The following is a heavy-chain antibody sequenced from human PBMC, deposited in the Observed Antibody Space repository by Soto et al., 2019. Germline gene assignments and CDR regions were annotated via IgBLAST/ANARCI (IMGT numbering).Heavy chain of an antibody. Sequence: SGGGVVQPGRSLRLSCAASGFTFSSYGMHWVRQAPGTGLEWVAVIWYDGSNKYYADSVKGRFTISRDNSKNTLYLQMNSLRAEDTAVYYCARDVVVVVAANYYYYYGMDVWGQGTTVTVSS. CDR3: ARDVVVVVAANYYYYYGMDV. J-gene: IGHJ6*02. CDR1: GFTFSSYG. CDR2: IWYDGSNK. D-gene: IGHD2-15*01. V-gene: IGHV3-33*01.